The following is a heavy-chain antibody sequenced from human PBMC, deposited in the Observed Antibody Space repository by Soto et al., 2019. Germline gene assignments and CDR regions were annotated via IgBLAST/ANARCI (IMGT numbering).Heavy chain of an antibody. Sequence: QVQLVQSGAEVKKPGASVKVSCKASGYTFTSYDINWVRQATGQGLEWMGWMNPNSGNTGYAQKFQGRVTMTRNTSISTAYMELSSLRSEDTAVHYCATCPGWGSGELYYYYMDVWGKGTTVTVSS. CDR3: ATCPGWGSGELYYYYMDV. V-gene: IGHV1-8*01. CDR2: MNPNSGNT. CDR1: GYTFTSYD. D-gene: IGHD3-10*01. J-gene: IGHJ6*03.